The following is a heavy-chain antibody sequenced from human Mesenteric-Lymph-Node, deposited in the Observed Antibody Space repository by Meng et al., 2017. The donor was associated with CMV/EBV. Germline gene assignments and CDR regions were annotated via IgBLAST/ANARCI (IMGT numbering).Heavy chain of an antibody. Sequence: LSLTCAVFGFTFSNYPMHWVRQAPGKGLEWVAVISNEGSNKYHADSVLGRFTISRDNSKNTLYLQMNSLRGEDTAIYYCARENDYRNYFDQWGQGTLVTVSS. J-gene: IGHJ4*02. CDR3: ARENDYRNYFDQ. CDR1: GFTFSNYP. V-gene: IGHV3-30-3*01. CDR2: ISNEGSNK. D-gene: IGHD4-11*01.